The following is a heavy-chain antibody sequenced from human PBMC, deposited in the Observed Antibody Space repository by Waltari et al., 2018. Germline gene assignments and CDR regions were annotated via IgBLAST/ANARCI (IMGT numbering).Heavy chain of an antibody. V-gene: IGHV3-30*04. J-gene: IGHJ6*02. CDR2: ISYNERNI. CDR3: ARDYCDRTNCHGMDV. D-gene: IGHD3-22*01. Sequence: QVQLVESGGGVVQPGRSLRLSCAASEFTVRSYAMPWVRQAPGKGLEWVAVISYNERNIYYVDSVKGRFIISRDNSRKMLYLQMNSLRTEDTAVYYCARDYCDRTNCHGMDVWGQGTTVTVSS. CDR1: EFTVRSYA.